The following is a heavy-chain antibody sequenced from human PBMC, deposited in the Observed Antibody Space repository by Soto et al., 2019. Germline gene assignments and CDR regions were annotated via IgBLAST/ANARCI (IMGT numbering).Heavy chain of an antibody. Sequence: QVQLQESGPGLVKPSQTLSLTCNVSGGSISSGDYYWSWLRQSPGKGLEWIGYMHYRAIPYYNPSLKRRVSISVDTSKNQFSLTMASLTAADTAVYFCARAVGILYHYFDSGGQGPLVTFSS. CDR1: GGSISSGDYY. J-gene: IGHJ4*02. D-gene: IGHD2-15*01. CDR3: ARAVGILYHYFDS. CDR2: MHYRAIP. V-gene: IGHV4-30-4*01.